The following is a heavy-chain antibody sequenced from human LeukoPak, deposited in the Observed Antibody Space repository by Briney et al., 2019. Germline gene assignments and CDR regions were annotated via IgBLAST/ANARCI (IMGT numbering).Heavy chain of an antibody. Sequence: GGSLRLSCAASGFTFDDYAMHWVRQAPGKGLEWVSGISWNSGSIGYADSVKGRFTISRDNAKNSLYLQMNSLRAEDTALYYCAKDSSNYFGGAFGIWAQGTMVTVSS. CDR2: ISWNSGSI. V-gene: IGHV3-9*01. CDR3: AKDSSNYFGGAFGI. D-gene: IGHD3-16*01. J-gene: IGHJ3*02. CDR1: GFTFDDYA.